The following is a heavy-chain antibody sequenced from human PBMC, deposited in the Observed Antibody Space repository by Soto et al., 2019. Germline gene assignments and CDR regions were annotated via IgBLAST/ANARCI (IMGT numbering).Heavy chain of an antibody. CDR2: IYHSGST. Sequence: QVQLQESGPGLLKPSQTLSLTCIVSGTSISSGGYYWSWIRQPPGKGLEWIGYIYHSGSTYYSPSLRSRVTTSADTSKNQFSLKLRSVTAADTAVYYCVRHVTTSFYDSRNDVFDIWGQGTMVTVSS. J-gene: IGHJ3*02. CDR1: GTSISSGGYY. D-gene: IGHD3-22*01. V-gene: IGHV4-30-4*01. CDR3: VRHVTTSFYDSRNDVFDI.